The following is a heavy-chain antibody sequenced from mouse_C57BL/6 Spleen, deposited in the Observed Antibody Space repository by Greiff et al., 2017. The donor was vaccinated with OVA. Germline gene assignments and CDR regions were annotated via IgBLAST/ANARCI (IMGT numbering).Heavy chain of an antibody. CDR3: AREGSTTVMDY. Sequence: VQLQQSGPELVKPGASVKISCKASGYAFSSSWMNWVKQRPGKGLEWIGRIYPGDGDTNYNGKFKGKATLTADKSSSTAYMQLSSLTSEDSAVYFCAREGSTTVMDYWGQGTSVTVSS. J-gene: IGHJ4*01. V-gene: IGHV1-82*01. CDR1: GYAFSSSW. CDR2: IYPGDGDT. D-gene: IGHD1-1*01.